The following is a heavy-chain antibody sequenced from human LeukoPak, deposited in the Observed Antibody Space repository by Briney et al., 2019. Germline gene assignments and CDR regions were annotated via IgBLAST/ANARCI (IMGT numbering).Heavy chain of an antibody. CDR2: IRSKAYGGTT. Sequence: PGGSLRLSCTASGFTFGDYAMSWVRQAPGKGLEWVGFIRSKAYGGTTEYAASVKGRFTISRDDSKSIAYLQMNSLKTEGTAVYYCTRDIRPTVTPHWYFDLWGRGTLVTVSS. CDR3: TRDIRPTVTPHWYFDL. V-gene: IGHV3-49*04. CDR1: GFTFGDYA. D-gene: IGHD4-17*01. J-gene: IGHJ2*01.